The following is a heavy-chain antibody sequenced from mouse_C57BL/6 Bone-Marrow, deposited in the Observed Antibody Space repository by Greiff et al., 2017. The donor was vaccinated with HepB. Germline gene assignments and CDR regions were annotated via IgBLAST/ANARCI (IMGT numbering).Heavy chain of an antibody. V-gene: IGHV14-1*01. CDR3: TRGYGNEPWGFAY. CDR1: GFNIKDYY. D-gene: IGHD2-1*01. J-gene: IGHJ3*01. CDR2: IDPEDGDT. Sequence: VQLQQSGAELVRPGASVKLSCTASGFNIKDYYMHWVKQRPVQGLEWIGRIDPEDGDTEYAPKFQGKATMTADTSSNTAYLQLSSLTSEDTAVYYCTRGYGNEPWGFAYWGQGTLVTVSA.